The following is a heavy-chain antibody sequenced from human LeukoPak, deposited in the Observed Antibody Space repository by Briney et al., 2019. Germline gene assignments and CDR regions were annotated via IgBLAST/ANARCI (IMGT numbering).Heavy chain of an antibody. J-gene: IGHJ4*02. Sequence: GGSLRLSCAASGFTFSSYWMSWVRQAPGKGLEWVANIKGDRSLKYYVDSVKGRFTISRDNAKNSLYLQLNSLRAEDTAVYYCARITVSSLELNYFDYWGQGTLVTVSS. CDR1: GFTFSSYW. CDR2: IKGDRSLK. CDR3: ARITVSSLELNYFDY. D-gene: IGHD1-1*01. V-gene: IGHV3-7*01.